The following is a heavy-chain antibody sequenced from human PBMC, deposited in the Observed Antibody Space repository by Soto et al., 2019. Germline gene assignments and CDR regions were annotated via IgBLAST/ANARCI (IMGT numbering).Heavy chain of an antibody. CDR3: ERGVAGSGFDL. CDR2: TYYRSNWRH. CDR1: GDSVSSNTAA. V-gene: IGHV6-1*01. Sequence: SQALSLTCAISGDSVSSNTAAWNWIRSSPSRGLEWLGRTYYRSNWRHDYAVSVKSRITVNPDISKNHFSLQLNSVTPDDTAVYYCERGVAGSGFDLWGQGTLVTVS. J-gene: IGHJ4*02. D-gene: IGHD6-19*01.